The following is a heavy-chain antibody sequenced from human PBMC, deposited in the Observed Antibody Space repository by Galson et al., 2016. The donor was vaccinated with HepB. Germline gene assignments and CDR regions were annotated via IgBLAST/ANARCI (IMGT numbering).Heavy chain of an antibody. J-gene: IGHJ6*03. CDR2: IYYSGST. V-gene: IGHV4-31*03. CDR3: ARTDYSYYRSGYNSYYYYMDV. D-gene: IGHD3-22*01. CDR1: GDSISSGGYY. Sequence: TLSLTCTVSGDSISSGGYYWSWTRQHPGKGLEWIGYIYYSGSTYYNPSLKSRVTISVDTSKNQFSLKLSSVTAADTAVHYCARTDYSYYRSGYNSYYYYMDVWGKGTTVTVSS.